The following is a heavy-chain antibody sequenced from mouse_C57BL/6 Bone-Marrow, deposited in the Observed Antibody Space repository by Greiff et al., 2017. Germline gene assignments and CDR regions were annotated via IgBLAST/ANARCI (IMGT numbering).Heavy chain of an antibody. V-gene: IGHV1-64*01. CDR3: ARLHYYGSSLFDY. CDR1: GYTFTSYW. D-gene: IGHD1-1*01. Sequence: QVQLQQPGAELVKPGASVKLSCKASGYTFTSYWMHWVKQRPGQGLEWIGMIHPNSGSTNYNEKFKSKATLTVDNSSSTAYMQLSSLTSEDSAVYYCARLHYYGSSLFDYWGQGTTLTVSS. J-gene: IGHJ2*01. CDR2: IHPNSGST.